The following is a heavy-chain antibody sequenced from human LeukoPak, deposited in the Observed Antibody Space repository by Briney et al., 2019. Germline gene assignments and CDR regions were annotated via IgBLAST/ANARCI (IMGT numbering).Heavy chain of an antibody. D-gene: IGHD6-13*01. V-gene: IGHV3-66*01. J-gene: IGHJ4*02. CDR2: IYSGGST. CDR1: GFTVSSNY. Sequence: GGSLRLSCAASGFTVSSNYMSWVRQAPGKGLEWVSVIYSGGSTYYADSVKGRFTISRDNSKNTLYLQMNRLRAEDTAVYYCARGVSSSWPNYFDYWGQGTLVTVSS. CDR3: ARGVSSSWPNYFDY.